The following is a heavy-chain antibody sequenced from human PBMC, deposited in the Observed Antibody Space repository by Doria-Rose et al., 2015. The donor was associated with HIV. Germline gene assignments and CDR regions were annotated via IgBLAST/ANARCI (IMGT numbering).Heavy chain of an antibody. Sequence: TLKESGPVLVKPTEALTLTCTVSGVSLSSPGMGVSWIRQPPGKALEWLANIFSDDERAYKASLKSRLTISRGTSKSQVVLTMTDMDPVDTATYYCARIKSSRWYHKYYFDFWGQGTLVIVSA. CDR3: ARIKSSRWYHKYYFDF. D-gene: IGHD6-13*01. J-gene: IGHJ4*02. CDR1: GVSLSSPGMG. CDR2: IFSDDER. V-gene: IGHV2-26*01.